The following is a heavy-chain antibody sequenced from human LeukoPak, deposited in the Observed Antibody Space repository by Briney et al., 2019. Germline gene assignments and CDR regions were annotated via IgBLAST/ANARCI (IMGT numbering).Heavy chain of an antibody. CDR2: IRYDGSNK. J-gene: IGHJ6*03. Sequence: PGGSLTLSCAASGFTFSSYGMLWVRPAPGKGLEWVAFIRYDGSNKDYADSVKGRFTISRDNSKNTLYLQMNSLRAEETAVYYCAKDGIAAAGGHYCMDVWGKGTTVTVSS. D-gene: IGHD6-13*01. V-gene: IGHV3-30*02. CDR1: GFTFSSYG. CDR3: AKDGIAAAGGHYCMDV.